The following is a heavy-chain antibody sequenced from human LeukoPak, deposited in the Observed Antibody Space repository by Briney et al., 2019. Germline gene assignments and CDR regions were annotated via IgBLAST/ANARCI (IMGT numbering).Heavy chain of an antibody. CDR2: IYTSGST. CDR3: ARDIYPFGLEP. V-gene: IGHV4-61*02. CDR1: GGSITSGSYY. J-gene: IGHJ5*02. Sequence: PSQTLSLTXTVSGGSITSGSYYWSCVRQPAGKGLEWIVRIYASGRIYTSGSTSYNPSLKSRVTISIDTTKNQFSLKLSSVTAADTAIYYCARDIYPFGLEPWGQGTLATVSS. D-gene: IGHD3-10*01.